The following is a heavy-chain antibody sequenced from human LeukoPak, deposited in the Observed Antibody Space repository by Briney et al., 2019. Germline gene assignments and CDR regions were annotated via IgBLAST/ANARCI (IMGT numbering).Heavy chain of an antibody. V-gene: IGHV1-69*05. Sequence: SVKVSFKASGGTFTTYVISWVWQASGQGLEWMGGITPIFGTAKYAQKFQGRVTITTDESTSTAYMELSSLRSEDTAVYYCARDYYDSSGLNFDYWGQGTLVTVSS. J-gene: IGHJ4*02. CDR2: ITPIFGTA. CDR3: ARDYYDSSGLNFDY. D-gene: IGHD3-22*01. CDR1: GGTFTTYV.